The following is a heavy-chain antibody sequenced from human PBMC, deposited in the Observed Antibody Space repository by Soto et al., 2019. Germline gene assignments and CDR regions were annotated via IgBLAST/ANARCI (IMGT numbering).Heavy chain of an antibody. CDR3: ARVYCSGGSCYQYNWFDP. CDR1: GGSFSGYY. CDR2: INHSGST. J-gene: IGHJ5*02. Sequence: SETLSLTCAVYGGSFSGYYWSRIRQPPGKGLEWIGEINHSGSTNYNPSLKSRVTISVDTSKNQFSLKLSSVTAADTAVYYCARVYCSGGSCYQYNWFDPWGQGTLVTVSS. V-gene: IGHV4-34*01. D-gene: IGHD2-15*01.